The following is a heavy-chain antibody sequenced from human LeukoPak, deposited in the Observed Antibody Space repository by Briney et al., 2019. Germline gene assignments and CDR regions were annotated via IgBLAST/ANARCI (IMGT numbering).Heavy chain of an antibody. Sequence: GGSLRLSCAASGLTFSSYDMHWVRQATGKGLEWVSAIGTAGDTYYPGSVKGRFTISRENAKNSLYLQMNSLRAGDTAVYYCARVGATTSAFDYWGQGTLVTVSS. J-gene: IGHJ4*02. D-gene: IGHD1-26*01. CDR3: ARVGATTSAFDY. CDR1: GLTFSSYD. V-gene: IGHV3-13*01. CDR2: IGTAGDT.